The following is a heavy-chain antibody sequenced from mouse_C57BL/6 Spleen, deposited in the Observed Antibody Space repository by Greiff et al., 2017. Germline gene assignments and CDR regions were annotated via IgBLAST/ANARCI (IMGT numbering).Heavy chain of an antibody. J-gene: IGHJ2*01. CDR1: GFTFSSYA. Sequence: EVQVVESGGGLVKPGGSLKLSCAASGFTFSSYAMSWVRQTPEKRLEWVATISDGGSYTYYPDNVKGRFPISRDNAKNNLYLQMGHLKSEDTAMYDCARSEEITPVVATDFDDWGQGTTLTVSS. V-gene: IGHV5-4*01. CDR2: ISDGGSYT. D-gene: IGHD1-1*01. CDR3: ARSEEITPVVATDFDD.